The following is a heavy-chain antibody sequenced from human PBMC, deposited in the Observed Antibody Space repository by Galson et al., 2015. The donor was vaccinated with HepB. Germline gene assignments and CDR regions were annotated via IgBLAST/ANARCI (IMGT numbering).Heavy chain of an antibody. J-gene: IGHJ3*02. D-gene: IGHD3-10*01. CDR1: GGTFSSYA. V-gene: IGHV1-69*13. CDR2: IIPIFGTA. CDR3: ARDRFDFATMVWGVMGNDAFDI. Sequence: SVKVSCKASGGTFSSYAISWVRQAPGQGLEWMGGIIPIFGTANYAQKFQGRVTITADEPTSTAYMELSSLRSEDTAVYYCARDRFDFATMVWGVMGNDAFDIWGQGTMVTVSS.